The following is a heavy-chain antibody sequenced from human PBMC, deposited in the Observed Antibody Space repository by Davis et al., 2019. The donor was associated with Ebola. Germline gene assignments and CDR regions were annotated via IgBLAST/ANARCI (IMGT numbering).Heavy chain of an antibody. Sequence: SLKISCAASGFTFDDYAMHWVRQAPGKGLEWVSGISWNSGSIGYADSVKGRFTISRDNAKNSLYLQMNSLRAEDTAVFYCAKAVGNSGWYNFDYWGQGTLVTVSS. CDR1: GFTFDDYA. D-gene: IGHD6-19*01. J-gene: IGHJ4*02. V-gene: IGHV3-9*01. CDR2: ISWNSGSI. CDR3: AKAVGNSGWYNFDY.